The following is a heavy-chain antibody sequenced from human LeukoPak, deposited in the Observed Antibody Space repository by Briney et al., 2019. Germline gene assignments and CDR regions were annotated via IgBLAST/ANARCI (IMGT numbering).Heavy chain of an antibody. Sequence: GGSLRLSCAASGFTVSSNYMSWVRQAPGKGLEWVSAISGSGGSTYYADSVKGRFTISRDNSKNTLYLQMNSLRAEDTAVYYCANEVAGWEYFDLWGRGTLVTVSS. CDR2: ISGSGGST. V-gene: IGHV3-23*01. CDR1: GFTVSSNY. CDR3: ANEVAGWEYFDL. D-gene: IGHD6-19*01. J-gene: IGHJ2*01.